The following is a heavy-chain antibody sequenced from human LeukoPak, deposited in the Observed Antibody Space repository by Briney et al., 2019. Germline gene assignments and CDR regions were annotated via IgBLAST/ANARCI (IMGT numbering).Heavy chain of an antibody. CDR2: MNPNSGNT. V-gene: IGHV1-8*01. CDR3: ARDYGGNSGWFDP. Sequence: ASVKVSCKASGYTFTSSDYNWVRQATGQGLEWMGWMNPNSGNTGYARKFQGRVTMTRDTSISTAYMELRSLTSEDTAVYYCARDYGGNSGWFDPWGQGTLVTVSS. CDR1: GYTFTSSD. J-gene: IGHJ5*02. D-gene: IGHD4-23*01.